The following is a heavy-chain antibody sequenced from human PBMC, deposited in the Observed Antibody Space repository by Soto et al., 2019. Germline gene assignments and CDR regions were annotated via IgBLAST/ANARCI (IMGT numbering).Heavy chain of an antibody. D-gene: IGHD3-10*01. CDR1: GFTLSSYA. V-gene: IGHV3-30-3*01. CDR2: ISYDGSNK. CDR3: ARDLRELLVQYFDY. Sequence: QVQLVESWGGVVQPGRSLRLSCAASGFTLSSYAVHWVRQAPGKGLEWVAVISYDGSNKYYADSVKGRFTISRDNSKNTLYLQMNSLRAEDTAVYYCARDLRELLVQYFDYWGQGTLVTVSS. J-gene: IGHJ4*02.